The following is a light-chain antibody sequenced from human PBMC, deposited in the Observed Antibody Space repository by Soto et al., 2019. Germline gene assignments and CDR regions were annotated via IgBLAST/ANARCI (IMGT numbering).Light chain of an antibody. CDR2: AAS. Sequence: AIRMTQSPSSLSASTGDSVTITCRASQGISSYLAWYQQKPGKAPKLLIYAASTLQSGVPSRFSGSGSVTDFTLTISCLQSEDFATYYCQQYYSYPPITFGQGTRLEIK. CDR3: QQYYSYPPIT. J-gene: IGKJ5*01. V-gene: IGKV1-8*01. CDR1: QGISSY.